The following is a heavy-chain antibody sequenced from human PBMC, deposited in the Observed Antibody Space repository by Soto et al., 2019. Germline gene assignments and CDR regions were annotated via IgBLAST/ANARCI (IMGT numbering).Heavy chain of an antibody. V-gene: IGHV4-61*01. D-gene: IGHD2-2*01. CDR3: ARTVVVPSAHDY. CDR1: GGSVSSGSYY. CDR2: IYYSGST. J-gene: IGHJ4*02. Sequence: SETLSLTCTVSGGSVSSGSYYWSWIRQPPGKGLEWIGYIYYSGSTNYNTSLKSRVTISVDTSKNQFSLKLSSVTAADTAVYYCARTVVVPSAHDYWGQGTLVTVSS.